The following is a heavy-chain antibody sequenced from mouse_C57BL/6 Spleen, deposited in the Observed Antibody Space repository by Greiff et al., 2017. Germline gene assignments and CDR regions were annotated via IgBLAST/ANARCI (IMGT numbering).Heavy chain of an antibody. J-gene: IGHJ2*01. Sequence: EVKLQESGPGLVKPSQSLSLTCSVTGYSITSGYYWNWIRQFPGNKLEWMGYISYDGSNNYNPSLKNRISITRDTSKNQFFLKLNSVTTEDTATYYCARDYEDYWGQGTTLTVSS. CDR3: ARDYEDY. CDR2: ISYDGSN. V-gene: IGHV3-6*01. D-gene: IGHD2-3*01. CDR1: GYSITSGYY.